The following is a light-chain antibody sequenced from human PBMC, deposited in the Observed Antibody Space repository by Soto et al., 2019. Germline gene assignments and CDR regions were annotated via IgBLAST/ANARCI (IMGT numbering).Light chain of an antibody. CDR1: SSNIGEGYD. CDR2: GNS. V-gene: IGLV1-40*01. CDR3: QSYDISLIGVV. J-gene: IGLJ3*02. Sequence: QSVLTQPPSVSGAPGQRVTISCTGSSSNIGEGYDVHWYQQLPGTAPHLLNYGNSNRPSGVPDRFSGSKSGTSAALAITGLQAEADADYYCQSYDISLIGVVFGGGTKLTVL.